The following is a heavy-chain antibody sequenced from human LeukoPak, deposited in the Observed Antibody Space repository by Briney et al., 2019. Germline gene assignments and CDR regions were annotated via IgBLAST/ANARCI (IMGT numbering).Heavy chain of an antibody. CDR2: INQDGSEI. Sequence: GGSLRLSCAASGFTFRSYWMTWVRQAPGKGLEWLANINQDGSEIYYMDSVKGRFTISRDSAKNSLYLEMNSLRGEDTAVYYCARDYGLAGLFWYFDLWGRGTLVTVSS. D-gene: IGHD6-19*01. J-gene: IGHJ2*01. CDR1: GFTFRSYW. V-gene: IGHV3-7*03. CDR3: ARDYGLAGLFWYFDL.